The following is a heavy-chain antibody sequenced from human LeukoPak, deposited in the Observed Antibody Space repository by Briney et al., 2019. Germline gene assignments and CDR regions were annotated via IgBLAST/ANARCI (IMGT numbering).Heavy chain of an antibody. CDR1: GYIFTSYG. Sequence: ASVKVSCKASGYIFTSYGISWVRQAPGQRLEWMGWISAYNGNTNYAQKLQGRVTMTTDTSTNTAYMELRSLRSDDTAVYYCARDVHPHSGWSVSFDYWGQGTLVTVSS. D-gene: IGHD6-19*01. CDR2: ISAYNGNT. V-gene: IGHV1-18*01. CDR3: ARDVHPHSGWSVSFDY. J-gene: IGHJ4*02.